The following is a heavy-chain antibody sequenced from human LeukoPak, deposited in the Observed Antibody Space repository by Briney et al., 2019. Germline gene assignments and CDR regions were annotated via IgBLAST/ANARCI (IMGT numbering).Heavy chain of an antibody. J-gene: IGHJ4*02. CDR1: GFSFSSYS. CDR2: ISSSSSYI. D-gene: IGHD3-22*01. CDR3: AKDPADSISGYNYFDY. V-gene: IGHV3-21*01. Sequence: PGGSLRLSCGASGFSFSSYSMNWVRQAPGKGLEWVSSISSSSSYIYYADSVKGRFTISRDNAENSLYLQMNSLRAEDTAVYYCAKDPADSISGYNYFDYWGQGTLVTVSS.